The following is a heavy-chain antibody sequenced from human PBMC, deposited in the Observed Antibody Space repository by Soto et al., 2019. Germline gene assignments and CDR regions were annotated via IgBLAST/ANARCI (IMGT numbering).Heavy chain of an antibody. D-gene: IGHD1-1*01. CDR2: IYWDDSK. J-gene: IGHJ5*01. V-gene: IGHV2-5*02. Sequence: QITLKESGPTLVKPTQTLTLTCTFSGFSLTTSGVGVGWIRQPPGKALEWLALIYWDDSKRYSPSLKTRLTITKETSKNQVVLNMTTMGPVDTATYYCAHRQTGSGGTWFDSWGQGTLVIVSS. CDR1: GFSLTTSGVG. CDR3: AHRQTGSGGTWFDS.